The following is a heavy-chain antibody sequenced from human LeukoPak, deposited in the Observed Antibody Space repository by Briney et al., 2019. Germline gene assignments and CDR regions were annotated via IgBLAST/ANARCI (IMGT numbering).Heavy chain of an antibody. CDR1: GFTVSSNY. CDR3: ASSSGYYLPHSLSFDY. V-gene: IGHV3-66*01. J-gene: IGHJ4*02. D-gene: IGHD3-22*01. Sequence: GGSLRLSCAASGFTVSSNYMSWVRQAPGKGLEWVSVIYSGGSTYYADSVKGRFTISRDNSKNTLYLQMNSLRAEDTAVYYCASSSGYYLPHSLSFDYWGQGTLVTVSS. CDR2: IYSGGST.